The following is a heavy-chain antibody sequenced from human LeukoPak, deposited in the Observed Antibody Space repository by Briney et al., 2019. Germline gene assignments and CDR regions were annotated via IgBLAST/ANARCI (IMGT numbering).Heavy chain of an antibody. CDR2: FDPEDGET. CDR1: GYTLTELS. CDR3: AAPSGSFPGYYFGMDG. V-gene: IGHV1-24*01. Sequence: GASVKVSCKVSGYTLTELSMHWVRQAPGKGLEWMGGFDPEDGETLYAQRFQGRVTMTKDTSTDTVYMELSSLKSEDTAVYYCAAPSGSFPGYYFGMDGWGQGTTVTGPS. D-gene: IGHD1-26*01. J-gene: IGHJ6*02.